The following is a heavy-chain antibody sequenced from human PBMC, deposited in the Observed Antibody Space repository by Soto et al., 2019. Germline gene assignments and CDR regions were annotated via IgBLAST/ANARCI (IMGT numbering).Heavy chain of an antibody. CDR3: ASEGTREGWIQLWPSVPNFDY. D-gene: IGHD5-18*01. CDR2: MNPNSGNT. Sequence: QVQLVQSGAEVKKPGASVKVSCKASGYTFTSYDINWVRQATGQGLEWMGWMNPNSGNTGYAQKFQGRVTMTRNTSISTAYMELSSLRSEDTAVYYCASEGTREGWIQLWPSVPNFDYWGQGTLVTVSS. V-gene: IGHV1-8*01. J-gene: IGHJ4*02. CDR1: GYTFTSYD.